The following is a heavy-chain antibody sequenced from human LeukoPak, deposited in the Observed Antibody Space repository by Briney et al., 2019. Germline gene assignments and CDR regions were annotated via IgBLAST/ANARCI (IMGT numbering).Heavy chain of an antibody. CDR1: GYTFTSYD. J-gene: IGHJ5*02. CDR3: ARGGRITIFGVVILGPINWFDP. D-gene: IGHD3-3*01. Sequence: ASVNVSCKASGYTFTSYDINWVRQATGQGLEWMGWMNPNSGNTGYAQKFQGRVTMTRNTSISTAYMELSSLRSEDTAVYYCARGGRITIFGVVILGPINWFDPWGQGTLVTVSS. V-gene: IGHV1-8*01. CDR2: MNPNSGNT.